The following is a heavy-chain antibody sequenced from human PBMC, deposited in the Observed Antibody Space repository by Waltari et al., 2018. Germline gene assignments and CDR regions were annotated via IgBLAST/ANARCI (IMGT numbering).Heavy chain of an antibody. D-gene: IGHD2-2*01. CDR1: GGTFKNYA. CDR2: IVPMLDTP. Sequence: QVRLIQSGPEVKKTGSPVKVSCTASGGTFKNYAMSWVRQVPGQGLEWMGRIVPMLDTPTYAQKFRDRVTITAEKSTRTAYMELSSLRSDDTAVYYCARAACSTTSCYFDYWGQGTLVTVSS. V-gene: IGHV1-69*04. J-gene: IGHJ4*02. CDR3: ARAACSTTSCYFDY.